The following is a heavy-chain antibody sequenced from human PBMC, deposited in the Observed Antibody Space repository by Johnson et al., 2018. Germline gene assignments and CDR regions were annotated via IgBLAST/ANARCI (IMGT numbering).Heavy chain of an antibody. V-gene: IGHV3-33*01. CDR3: ARETYSSGWDHAFDF. Sequence: QVQLVQSGGGVVQPGRSLRLSCAASGFTFSSYGMHWVRQAPGQGLEWVAVIWYDGSNKYYADSVKGRFTISRENSKNTLYLQMNSRRAEDTAGYDLARETYSSGWDHAFDFWGQGTMVTVSS. CDR1: GFTFSSYG. D-gene: IGHD6-19*01. CDR2: IWYDGSNK. J-gene: IGHJ3*01.